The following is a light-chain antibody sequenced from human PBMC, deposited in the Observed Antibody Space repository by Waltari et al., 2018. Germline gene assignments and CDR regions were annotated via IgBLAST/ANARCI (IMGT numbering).Light chain of an antibody. V-gene: IGKV3-20*01. CDR2: QAS. Sequence: EVVLTQSPGTLSLSPGEGATLPCMASQSISHYSARYQQKPGQAPRLLLYQASSRATGIPDRFSGSGSGTDFSLTISRLEPEDFAVYYCQHYVNLPATFGQGTKVEI. CDR3: QHYVNLPAT. CDR1: QSISHY. J-gene: IGKJ1*01.